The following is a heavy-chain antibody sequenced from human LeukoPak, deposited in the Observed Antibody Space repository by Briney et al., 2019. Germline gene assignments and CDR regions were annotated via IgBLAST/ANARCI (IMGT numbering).Heavy chain of an antibody. V-gene: IGHV1-3*01. J-gene: IGHJ5*02. CDR3: ARDYYDSSGYYHNWFDP. Sequence: ASVKVSCKASGYTFTSYAMHWVRQAPGRRLEWMGWINAGNGNTKYSQKFQGRVTITRDTSASTAYMELSSLRSEDTAVYYCARDYYDSSGYYHNWFDPWGQGTLVTVSS. D-gene: IGHD3-22*01. CDR2: INAGNGNT. CDR1: GYTFTSYA.